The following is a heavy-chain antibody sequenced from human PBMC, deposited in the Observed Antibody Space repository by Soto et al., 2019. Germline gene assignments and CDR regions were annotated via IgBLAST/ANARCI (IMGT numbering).Heavy chain of an antibody. J-gene: IGHJ6*02. D-gene: IGHD6-19*01. V-gene: IGHV3-73*02. Sequence: EVQLVESGGGLVQPGGSLKLSCAASGFTFSGSAMHWVRQTSGKGLERVGRIRSKANNYATAYTSSVEGRFTISRDDSKNTAYLQMNILKAEDTAMYYCTRQWRTAVSVSDYHYGMDVCCQGTTVTVSS. CDR1: GFTFSGSA. CDR2: IRSKANNYAT. CDR3: TRQWRTAVSVSDYHYGMDV.